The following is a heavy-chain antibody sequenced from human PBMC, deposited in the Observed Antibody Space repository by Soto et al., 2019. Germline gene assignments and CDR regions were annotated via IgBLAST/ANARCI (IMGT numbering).Heavy chain of an antibody. V-gene: IGHV4-30-4*01. J-gene: IGHJ5*02. CDR1: GGSISSGDYY. CDR3: ARGSITIFGVVINGGFDP. CDR2: IYYSGST. D-gene: IGHD3-3*01. Sequence: PSETLSLTCTVSGGSISSGDYYWSWIRQPPGKGLEWIGCIYYSGSTYYNPSLKSRVTISVDTSKNQFSLKLSSVTAADTAVYYCARGSITIFGVVINGGFDPWGQGTLVTVSS.